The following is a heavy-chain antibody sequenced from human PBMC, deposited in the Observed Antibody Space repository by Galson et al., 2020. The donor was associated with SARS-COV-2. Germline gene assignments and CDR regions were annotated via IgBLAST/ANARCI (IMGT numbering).Heavy chain of an antibody. Sequence: SGPPQAKPTQTLTLTRTFPGFPLSTSGMCGTWIRQPPGKALKRLALIHWDDDKYHSTSLNTRHTVSKDTSTNQVVLTMTNMDPVDTATYYCARIPWVGAITYYYYYGMDVWGQGTTVTVSS. CDR3: ARIPWVGAITYYYYYGMDV. D-gene: IGHD1-26*01. CDR1: GFPLSTSGMC. V-gene: IGHV2-70*01. J-gene: IGHJ6*02. CDR2: IHWDDDK.